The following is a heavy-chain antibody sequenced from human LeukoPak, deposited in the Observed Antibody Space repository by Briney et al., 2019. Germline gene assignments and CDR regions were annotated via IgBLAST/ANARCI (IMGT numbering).Heavy chain of an antibody. Sequence: SETLSLTCTVSGGSISSGDYYWGWIRQPPGKGLEWIVEINHSGSTNYNPSLKSRVTISVDTSKNQFSLKVSSVTAADTAVYYCARGPPYIVVVTAIGFFDYWGQGTLVTVSS. CDR3: ARGPPYIVVVTAIGFFDY. V-gene: IGHV4-39*07. CDR1: GGSISSGDYY. J-gene: IGHJ4*02. D-gene: IGHD2-21*02. CDR2: INHSGST.